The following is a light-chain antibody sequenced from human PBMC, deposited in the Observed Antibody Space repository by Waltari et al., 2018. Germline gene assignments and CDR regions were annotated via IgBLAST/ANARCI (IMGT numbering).Light chain of an antibody. CDR3: QQRSTWPPFT. V-gene: IGKV3-11*01. CDR2: DAS. J-gene: IGKJ3*01. Sequence: ELVLTQSPATLSLSPGERANLSCRASQSVSKYLAWYQQKPGQAPRLLIYDASNRATGIPARFSGSGSGTDFILTISSLEPEDFAVYYCQQRSTWPPFTFGPGTTLDI. CDR1: QSVSKY.